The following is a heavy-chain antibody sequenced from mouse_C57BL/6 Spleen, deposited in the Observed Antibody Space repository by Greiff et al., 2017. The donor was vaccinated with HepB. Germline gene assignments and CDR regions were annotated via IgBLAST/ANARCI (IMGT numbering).Heavy chain of an antibody. CDR1: GFTFSSYA. V-gene: IGHV5-4*01. Sequence: VQGVESGGGLVKPGGSLKLSCAASGFTFSSYAMSWVRQTPEKRLEWVATISDGGSYTYYPDNVKGRFTISRDNAKNNLYLQMSHLKSEDTAMYYCAREGAPYYSNPWFAYWGQGTLVTVSA. J-gene: IGHJ3*01. CDR2: ISDGGSYT. D-gene: IGHD2-5*01. CDR3: AREGAPYYSNPWFAY.